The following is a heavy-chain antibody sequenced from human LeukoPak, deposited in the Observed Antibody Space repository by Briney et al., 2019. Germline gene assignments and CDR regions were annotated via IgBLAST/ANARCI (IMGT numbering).Heavy chain of an antibody. CDR2: ISYDGSSK. CDR1: GSTFSSYA. V-gene: IGHV3-30-3*01. J-gene: IGHJ4*02. D-gene: IGHD1-1*01. CDR3: ARGRSTYYLDY. Sequence: GRSLRLSCAASGSTFSSYAMHWVRQAPGKGLEWVAVISYDGSSKYYADSVKGLFTISRDNSKSTLYLQMNSLRAEDTAVYYCARGRSTYYLDYWGQGTLVTVSS.